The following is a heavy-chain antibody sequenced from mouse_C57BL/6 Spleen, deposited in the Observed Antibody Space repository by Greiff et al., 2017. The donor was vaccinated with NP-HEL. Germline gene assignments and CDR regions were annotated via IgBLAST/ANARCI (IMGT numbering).Heavy chain of an antibody. V-gene: IGHV1-53*01. CDR2: INPSNGGT. J-gene: IGHJ4*01. CDR1: GYTFTSYW. CDR3: ARSCDGYLYYYAMGY. Sequence: VQLQQPGTELVKPGASVKLSCKASGYTFTSYWMHWVKQRPGQGLEWIGNINPSNGGTNYNEKFKSKATLHVDKSSSTAYMQLSSLTSEDSAVYYCARSCDGYLYYYAMGYQGQGASVSVST. D-gene: IGHD2-3*01.